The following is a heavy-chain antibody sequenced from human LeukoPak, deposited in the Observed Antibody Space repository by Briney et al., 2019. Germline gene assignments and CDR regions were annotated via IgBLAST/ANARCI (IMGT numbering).Heavy chain of an antibody. V-gene: IGHV3-23*01. Sequence: GGSLRLSCAASGFTFSSYTMSWVRQAPGKGLEWVSAISGSGGSTYYADSVKGRFTISRDNSKNTLYLQMNSLRAEDTAVYYCAKGGKWELLVYYWGQGTLVTVSS. CDR2: ISGSGGST. D-gene: IGHD1-26*01. J-gene: IGHJ4*02. CDR3: AKGGKWELLVYY. CDR1: GFTFSSYT.